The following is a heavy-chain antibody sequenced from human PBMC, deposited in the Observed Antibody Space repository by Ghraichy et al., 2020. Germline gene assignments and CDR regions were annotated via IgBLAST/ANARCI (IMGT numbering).Heavy chain of an antibody. J-gene: IGHJ4*02. Sequence: SETLSLTCTVSGGSISSYFWSWIRQPPGKELEWIGYIYYSGSTNYNPSLNSRVTISVDTSKNQFSLKLSSVTAADTAVYYCARGSSGWSYGYYFDYWGQGTLVTVSS. CDR1: GGSISSYF. V-gene: IGHV4-59*01. CDR2: IYYSGST. CDR3: ARGSSGWSYGYYFDY. D-gene: IGHD6-19*01.